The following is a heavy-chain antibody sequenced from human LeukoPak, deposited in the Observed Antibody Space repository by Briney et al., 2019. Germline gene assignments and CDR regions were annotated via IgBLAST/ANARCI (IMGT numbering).Heavy chain of an antibody. CDR1: GYTLTSYG. D-gene: IGHD4-17*01. V-gene: IGHV1-18*01. CDR3: ARGAYGDK. CDR2: ISTQSGNT. J-gene: IGHJ4*02. Sequence: GASVKVSCEASGYTLTSYGINWMRQAPGQGLEWMGWISTQSGNTNYAQKVQGRLTLTTDRSTNTAYMELRSPRSDDTAMYYCARGAYGDKWGQGTMVTVSS.